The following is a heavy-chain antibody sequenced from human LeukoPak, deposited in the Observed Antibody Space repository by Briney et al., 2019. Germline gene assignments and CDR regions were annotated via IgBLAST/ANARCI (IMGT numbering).Heavy chain of an antibody. CDR1: GFTFSSYA. V-gene: IGHV3-30-3*01. D-gene: IGHD6-13*01. CDR2: ISYDGSNK. J-gene: IGHJ4*02. Sequence: AGGSLRLSCAASGFTFSSYAMHWVRQAPGKGLEWVAVISYDGSNKYYADSVKGRFTISRDNSKNTLYLQMNSPRAEDTAVYYCARDKSSWPLHYFDYWGQGTLVTVSS. CDR3: ARDKSSWPLHYFDY.